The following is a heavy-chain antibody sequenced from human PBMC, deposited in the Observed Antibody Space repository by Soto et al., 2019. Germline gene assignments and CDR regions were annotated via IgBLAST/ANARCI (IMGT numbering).Heavy chain of an antibody. CDR2: ISPYNGNT. CDR1: GYTFTLFG. J-gene: IGHJ4*02. D-gene: IGHD3-16*01. CDR3: ASGGRYRYLDY. V-gene: IGHV1-18*01. Sequence: QVQLVQSGAEVKKPGASVKVSCTTSGYTFTLFGITWVRQAPGQGLEWMGWISPYNGNTKYAEKLEGRVTMTTDTTTDTAYMDLTSLTSEETDEYYCASGGRYRYLDYWGQGTPVTVSS.